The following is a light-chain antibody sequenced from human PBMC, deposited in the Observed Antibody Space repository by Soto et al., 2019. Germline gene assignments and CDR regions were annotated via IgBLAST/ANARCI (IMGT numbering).Light chain of an antibody. CDR3: KQSYSAPIT. J-gene: IGKJ5*01. CDR1: QSITNF. Sequence: DIQMTQSPSSLSAPVGDRVTITGRASQSITNFLHRYQQKPGKDPKILIFEEYNLESGVKSRFSGTGSGTDFTLTISSMQPEDFATYYCKQSYSAPITLGQGTRVEIK. V-gene: IGKV1-39*01. CDR2: EEY.